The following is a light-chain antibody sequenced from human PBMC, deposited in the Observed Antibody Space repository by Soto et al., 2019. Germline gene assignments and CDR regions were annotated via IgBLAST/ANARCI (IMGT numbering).Light chain of an antibody. V-gene: IGLV1-51*01. CDR2: DNN. Sequence: QSVLTQPPSVSAAPGQEVTISCSGSSSNIGNNYVSWYQQLPGTAPKLLIYDNNKRPSGIPDRFSGSKSGTSATLGITGLQTGHEADYYCGTWDSSLSVGVFGGGTKVTVL. J-gene: IGLJ2*01. CDR3: GTWDSSLSVGV. CDR1: SSNIGNNY.